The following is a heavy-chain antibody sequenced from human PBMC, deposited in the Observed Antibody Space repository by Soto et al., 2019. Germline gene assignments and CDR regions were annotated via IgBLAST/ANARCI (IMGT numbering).Heavy chain of an antibody. D-gene: IGHD3-10*01. CDR1: GGSFSGYY. Sequence: PSETLSLTCAVYGGSFSGYYWSWIRQPPGKGLEWIGEINRSGSTNYNPSLKSRVTISVDTSKNQFSLKLSSVTAADTAVYYCARSWFGEYFDYWGQGTLVTVSS. J-gene: IGHJ4*02. CDR3: ARSWFGEYFDY. V-gene: IGHV4-34*01. CDR2: INRSGST.